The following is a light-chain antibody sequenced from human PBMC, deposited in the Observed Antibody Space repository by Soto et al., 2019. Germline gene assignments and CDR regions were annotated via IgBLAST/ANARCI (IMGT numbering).Light chain of an antibody. CDR2: GAS. CDR3: QHYDNWPPRT. CDR1: QSISTN. J-gene: IGKJ1*01. Sequence: EIVMTQSPATLSVSPGERATLSCRASQSISTNLAWYQQRPGQAPRLLIYGASTRATGISVRFSGSGSGTEFTLTISGLQSEDFAVYYCQHYDNWPPRTFGQGTKVDIK. V-gene: IGKV3-15*01.